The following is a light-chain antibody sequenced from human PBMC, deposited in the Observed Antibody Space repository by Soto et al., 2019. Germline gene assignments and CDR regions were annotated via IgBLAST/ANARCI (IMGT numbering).Light chain of an antibody. CDR3: GAWDNSLSGVV. CDR1: SSNIGSNY. CDR2: RNN. J-gene: IGLJ2*01. Sequence: QSVLTQPPSASGTPGQRVTISCSGSSSNIGSNYVYWYQQLPGTAPKLLIYRNNQRPSGVPDRFSGSKSGTSASLAIRGLRFGEWAEYYCGAWDNSLSGVVFGGGTKLTVL. V-gene: IGLV1-47*01.